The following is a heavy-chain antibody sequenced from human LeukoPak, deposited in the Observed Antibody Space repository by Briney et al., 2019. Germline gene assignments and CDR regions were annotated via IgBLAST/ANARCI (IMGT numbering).Heavy chain of an antibody. V-gene: IGHV1-18*01. J-gene: IGHJ3*02. CDR1: GYTFTSYG. Sequence: ASVKVSCKASGYTFTSYGISWVRQAPGQGLEWMGWISAYNGNTNYAQKLQGRVTMTTDTSTSTAYMELRSLRSDDTAVYYCARGSHSIVVVPGGAFDIWGQGTMVTVSS. D-gene: IGHD2-2*01. CDR3: ARGSHSIVVVPGGAFDI. CDR2: ISAYNGNT.